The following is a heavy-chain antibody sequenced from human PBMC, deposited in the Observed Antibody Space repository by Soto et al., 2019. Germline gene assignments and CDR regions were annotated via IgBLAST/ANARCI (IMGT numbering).Heavy chain of an antibody. J-gene: IGHJ4*02. Sequence: QVQLVESGGGVVQPGRSLRLSCAASGFTFSSYAMHWVRQAPGKGLEWVAVISYDGSNKYYADSVKGRFTISRDNSKNTVYLKMNSLSAEDTAVYVCAREGGGMITFGGALVEFLVDDVYFDYWGQGTLVTVSS. D-gene: IGHD3-16*01. CDR2: ISYDGSNK. V-gene: IGHV3-30-3*01. CDR1: GFTFSSYA. CDR3: AREGGGMITFGGALVEFLVDDVYFDY.